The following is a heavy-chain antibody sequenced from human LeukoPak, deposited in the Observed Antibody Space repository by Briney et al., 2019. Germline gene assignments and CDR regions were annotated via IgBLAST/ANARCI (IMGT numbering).Heavy chain of an antibody. CDR1: GGSFSAFF. CDR3: ARRRLRFHPGFDP. Sequence: SETLSLTCAVYGGSFSAFFWSWIRQSPGEGLEWIGEISHNGTTNYSPSLKSRITISVDSSKNQFSLHVKSVTAADTAVYYCARRRLRFHPGFDPWGQGTLVTVSS. J-gene: IGHJ5*02. CDR2: ISHNGTT. D-gene: IGHD3-3*01. V-gene: IGHV4-34*01.